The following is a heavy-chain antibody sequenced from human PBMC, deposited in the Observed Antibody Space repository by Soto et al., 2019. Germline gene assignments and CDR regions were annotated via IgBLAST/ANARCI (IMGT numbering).Heavy chain of an antibody. J-gene: IGHJ5*02. Sequence: QAQLVESGGGVVQPGRSLRLSCAASGFTFRSYGMHWVRQAPGEGLEWVALSSPDGGNQYYADSVKGRFTISRDDSKNTVYLQTNSLRAEDTAVYYCAKDREHQLVRGWFDPWGQGTLVIVSP. CDR3: AKDREHQLVRGWFDP. D-gene: IGHD6-13*01. CDR1: GFTFRSYG. V-gene: IGHV3-30*18. CDR2: SSPDGGNQ.